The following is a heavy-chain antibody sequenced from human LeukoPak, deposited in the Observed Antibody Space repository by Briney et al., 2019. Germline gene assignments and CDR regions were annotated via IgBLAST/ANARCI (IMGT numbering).Heavy chain of an antibody. D-gene: IGHD3-10*01. V-gene: IGHV3-66*02. J-gene: IGHJ4*02. CDR2: IYSGGST. CDR1: GFTVSSNY. CDR3: AREWSSGSQIDY. Sequence: GGSLRLSCAASGFTVSSNYMSWVRQAPGKGLEWVSVIYSGGSTYYADSVKGRFTISRDNSKNTLYLQMNSLRAEDTAVYYCAREWSSGSQIDYWGQGTLVTVSS.